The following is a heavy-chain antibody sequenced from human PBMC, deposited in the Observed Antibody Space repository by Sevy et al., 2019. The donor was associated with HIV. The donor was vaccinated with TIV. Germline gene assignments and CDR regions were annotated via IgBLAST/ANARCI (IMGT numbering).Heavy chain of an antibody. CDR3: TTFSSGSRSGG. Sequence: GGSLRLSCAASGFTFSNAWMSWVRQAPGKGLEWVGRIKSKTDGGTTDYAAPVKGRFTISRDESKNTQYLQMNSLKTEDTAVYYCTTFSSGSRSGGWGQGTLVTVSS. CDR1: GFTFSNAW. CDR2: IKSKTDGGTT. J-gene: IGHJ4*02. D-gene: IGHD1-26*01. V-gene: IGHV3-15*01.